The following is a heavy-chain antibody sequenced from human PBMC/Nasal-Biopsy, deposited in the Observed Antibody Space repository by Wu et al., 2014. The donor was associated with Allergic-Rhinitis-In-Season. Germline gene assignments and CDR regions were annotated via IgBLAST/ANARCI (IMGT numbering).Heavy chain of an antibody. CDR3: VRDAGWFKMDS. CDR1: GFTFYDYG. CDR2: INYNGASI. Sequence: LRLSCAASGFTFYDYGMHWVRQGPGKGLEWVSGINYNGASIGYADSVKGRFTISRDNAKNSLFLEMHSLRGEDTAMYYCVRDAGWFKMDSWGQGTLVTVSS. V-gene: IGHV3-9*01. D-gene: IGHD3-10*01. J-gene: IGHJ5*01.